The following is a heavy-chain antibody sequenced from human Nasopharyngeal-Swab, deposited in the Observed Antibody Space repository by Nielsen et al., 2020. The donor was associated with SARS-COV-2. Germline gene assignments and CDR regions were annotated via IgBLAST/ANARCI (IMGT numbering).Heavy chain of an antibody. CDR3: ARVGWWFHYYFDY. CDR1: GFSFSEYY. CDR2: ISSSGSIT. D-gene: IGHD2-15*01. Sequence: GESLKISCAASGFSFSEYYMSWIRQAPGKGLEWISDISSSGSITHYADSMKGRFTISRDNAKKSLYLQMNSLRAKDTAVYYCARVGWWFHYYFDYWGQGTLATVSS. V-gene: IGHV3-11*04. J-gene: IGHJ4*02.